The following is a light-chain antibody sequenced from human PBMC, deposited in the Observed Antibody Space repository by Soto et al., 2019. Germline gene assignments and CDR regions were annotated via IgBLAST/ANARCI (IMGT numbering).Light chain of an antibody. Sequence: DIQMTQSPSSLSASVGDRVTITGRASQSISSYLNWYQQKPGKAPKLLIYAASSLQSGVPSRFSGSGSGTDFTLTISSLQPEDFATYYCQQSYSTPEFTFGPGTKVDIK. J-gene: IGKJ3*01. CDR1: QSISSY. V-gene: IGKV1-39*01. CDR3: QQSYSTPEFT. CDR2: AAS.